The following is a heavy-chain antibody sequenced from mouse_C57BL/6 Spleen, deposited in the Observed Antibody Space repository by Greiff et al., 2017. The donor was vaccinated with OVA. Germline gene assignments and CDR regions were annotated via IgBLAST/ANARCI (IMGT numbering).Heavy chain of an antibody. J-gene: IGHJ4*01. D-gene: IGHD2-4*01. Sequence: DVQLQESGAELVRPGASVKLSCTASGFNIKDDYMHWVKQRPEQGLEWIGWIDPENGDTEYASKFQGKATITADTSSNTAYLQLSSLTSEDTAVYYCTTITPMDYWGQGTSVTVSS. CDR2: IDPENGDT. CDR3: TTITPMDY. CDR1: GFNIKDDY. V-gene: IGHV14-4*01.